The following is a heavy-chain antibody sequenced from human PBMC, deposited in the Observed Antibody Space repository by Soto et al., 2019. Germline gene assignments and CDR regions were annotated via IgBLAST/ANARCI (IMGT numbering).Heavy chain of an antibody. CDR2: IYYSGST. CDR1: GGSISSSDYY. D-gene: IGHD3-22*01. V-gene: IGHV4-39*01. Sequence: SETLSLTCNVSGGSISSSDYYWGWIRQPPGKGLEWIGSIYYSGSTYYNPSLKSRVTISADTSKNQFSLKVRSVTAADTAVYYCARGRTYYYDSSGYYYLYYYGMDVWGQGTTVTVSS. CDR3: ARGRTYYYDSSGYYYLYYYGMDV. J-gene: IGHJ6*02.